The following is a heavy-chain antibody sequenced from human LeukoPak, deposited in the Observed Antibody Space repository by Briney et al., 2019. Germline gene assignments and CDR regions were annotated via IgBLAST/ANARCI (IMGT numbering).Heavy chain of an antibody. Sequence: PGGSLRLSCAASGFTFSSYAMSWVRQAPGKGLEWVSGISGSGSSTYNADSVKGRFTISRDNSKNTLYLQMNSLRAEDTAVYYCAREEGLVLDYWGQGTLVTVSS. CDR3: AREEGLVLDY. V-gene: IGHV3-23*01. CDR2: ISGSGSST. CDR1: GFTFSSYA. J-gene: IGHJ4*02. D-gene: IGHD2-8*02.